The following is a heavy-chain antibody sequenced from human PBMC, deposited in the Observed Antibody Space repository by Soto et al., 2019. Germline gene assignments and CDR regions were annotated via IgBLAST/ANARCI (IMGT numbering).Heavy chain of an antibody. CDR3: ARGGIMIAFGGVIDPPFDY. V-gene: IGHV3-74*01. CDR1: GFTFSSYW. Sequence: EVQLVESGGGLVQPGGSLRLSCAASGFTFSSYWMHWVRQAPGKGLVWVSRINSDGSSTSYADSVKGRFTIYRDNAKNTLYLQMNSLRAEDTAVYYCARGGIMIAFGGVIDPPFDYWGQGTLVTVTS. CDR2: INSDGSST. D-gene: IGHD3-16*02. J-gene: IGHJ4*02.